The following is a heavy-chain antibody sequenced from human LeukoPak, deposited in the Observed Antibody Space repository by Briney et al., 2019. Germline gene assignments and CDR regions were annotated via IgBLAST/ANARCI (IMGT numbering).Heavy chain of an antibody. J-gene: IGHJ4*02. D-gene: IGHD6-19*01. V-gene: IGHV1-2*06. CDR2: INPNSGGT. CDR1: GYTFTGYY. CDR3: ARAGRAVAEPNFDY. Sequence: ASVKVSCKASGYTFTGYYMRWVRQAPGQGLEWMGRINPNSGGTNYAQKFQGRVTMTRDTSISTAYMELSRLRSVDTAVYYCARAGRAVAEPNFDYWGQGTLVTVSS.